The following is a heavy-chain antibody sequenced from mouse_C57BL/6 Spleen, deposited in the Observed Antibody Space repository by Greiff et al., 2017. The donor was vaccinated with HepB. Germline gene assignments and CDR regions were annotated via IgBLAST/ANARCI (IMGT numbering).Heavy chain of an antibody. D-gene: IGHD1-1*01. CDR2: IRSKSSNYAT. J-gene: IGHJ4*01. V-gene: IGHV10-3*01. CDR3: VRGTTVVAHYYAMDY. CDR1: GFTFNTYA. Sequence: EVMLVESGGGLVQPKGSLKLSCAASGFTFNTYAMHWVRQAPGKGLEWVARIRSKSSNYATYYADSVKDRFTISRDDSQSMLYLQMNNLKTEDTAMYYCVRGTTVVAHYYAMDYWGQGTSVTVSS.